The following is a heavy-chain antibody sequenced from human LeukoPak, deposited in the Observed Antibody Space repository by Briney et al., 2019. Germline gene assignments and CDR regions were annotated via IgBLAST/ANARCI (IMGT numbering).Heavy chain of an antibody. D-gene: IGHD2-2*03. J-gene: IGHJ5*02. CDR2: ISAYNDNT. CDR1: GYTFTSYG. CDR3: ARGGYCSSTSCPYNWFDP. Sequence: GASVKVSCKASGYTFTSYGISWVRQAPGQGLEWMGWISAYNDNTNYAQKLQGRVTMTTDTSTSTAYMELGSLRSDDTAVYYCARGGYCSSTSCPYNWFDPWGQGTLVTVSS. V-gene: IGHV1-18*01.